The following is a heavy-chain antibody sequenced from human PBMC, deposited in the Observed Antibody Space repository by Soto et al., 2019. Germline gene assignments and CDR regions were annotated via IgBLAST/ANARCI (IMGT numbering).Heavy chain of an antibody. CDR3: ARAAYYYDSSGYYNPHWFDP. D-gene: IGHD3-22*01. J-gene: IGHJ5*02. Sequence: TLSLTCTVSGGSISSYYWSWIRQPPGKGLEWIGYIYYSGSTNYNPSLKSRVTISVDTSKNQFSLNLSSVTAADTAVYYCARAAYYYDSSGYYNPHWFDPWGQGTLVTVSS. CDR1: GGSISSYY. V-gene: IGHV4-59*01. CDR2: IYYSGST.